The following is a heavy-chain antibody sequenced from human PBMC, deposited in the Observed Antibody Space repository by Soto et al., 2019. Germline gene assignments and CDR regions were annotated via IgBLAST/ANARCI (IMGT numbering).Heavy chain of an antibody. V-gene: IGHV4-59*01. CDR1: GGYISSYY. J-gene: IGHJ5*02. D-gene: IGHD2-2*01. Sequence: SETLSLTCTVSGGYISSYYWSWIRQPPGKGLEWIGYIYYSGSTNYSPALKSRVTISVDTSKNQFSLKLSSVNAADTAVYYCARDPAYCSSTSCRNWFDPWGQGTLVTVSS. CDR2: IYYSGST. CDR3: ARDPAYCSSTSCRNWFDP.